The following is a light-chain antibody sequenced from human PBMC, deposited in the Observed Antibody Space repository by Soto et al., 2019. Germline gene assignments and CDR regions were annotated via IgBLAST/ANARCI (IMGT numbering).Light chain of an antibody. CDR2: SAS. CDR3: QQYSSLPRT. J-gene: IGKJ1*01. V-gene: IGKV3-20*01. Sequence: EIGLTQSPATLSLSPGERTTLSCRASQIVSGKYLAWYHQRPGQAPSALIHSASSRATGIPDRVTGSGSGTDFPLTITRLEPEDLGVYYCQQYSSLPRTFGQGTQVEIK. CDR1: QIVSGKY.